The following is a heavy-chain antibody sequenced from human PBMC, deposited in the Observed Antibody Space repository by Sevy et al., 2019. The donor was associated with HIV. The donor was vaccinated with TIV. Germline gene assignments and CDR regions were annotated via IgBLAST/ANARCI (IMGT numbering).Heavy chain of an antibody. CDR3: APVGLRSFSRCSSYQGDWFDP. CDR1: GYTLTKLS. V-gene: IGHV1-24*01. Sequence: ASVKVSCKVSGYTLTKLSIHWVRQAAGKGLEWMGEFDPRYGETIYAQRFQGRLTMTEVTSPETAFTEFSSLTSDDTAMSYPAPVGLRSFSRCSSYQGDWFDPWGQGTLVTVSS. D-gene: IGHD2-15*01. CDR2: FDPRYGET. J-gene: IGHJ5*02.